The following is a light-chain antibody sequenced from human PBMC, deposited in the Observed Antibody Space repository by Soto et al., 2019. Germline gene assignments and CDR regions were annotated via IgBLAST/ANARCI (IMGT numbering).Light chain of an antibody. CDR1: QGIHTY. J-gene: IGKJ4*01. Sequence: DIQMTPSPPPLAASVGARVTITCRASQGIHTYLSWYQQKAEKVPQVLIYSASTLQSGDPSRFSGSGSGTEFRLTISHVQPAEAVTYYCQVCDSAPALTVRGGTELDIK. CDR2: SAS. CDR3: QVCDSAPALT. V-gene: IGKV1-27*01.